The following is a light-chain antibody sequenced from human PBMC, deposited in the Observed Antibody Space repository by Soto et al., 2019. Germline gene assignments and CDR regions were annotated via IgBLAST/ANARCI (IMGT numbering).Light chain of an antibody. Sequence: QAVVTQEPSFSVSPGGTVTLTCGLSSGSVSASYYPSWYQQTPGQAPRTPIYSTSTRSSGVPDRFSGSILGNKAALTITGAQADDESDYYCVLYMGSGISVFGGGTKLTVL. CDR2: STS. CDR1: SGSVSASYY. CDR3: VLYMGSGISV. J-gene: IGLJ2*01. V-gene: IGLV8-61*01.